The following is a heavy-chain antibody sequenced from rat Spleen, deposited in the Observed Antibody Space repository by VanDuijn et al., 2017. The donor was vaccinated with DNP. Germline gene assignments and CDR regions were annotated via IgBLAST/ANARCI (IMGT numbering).Heavy chain of an antibody. Sequence: EVQLQESGSGLVKPSQSLSLTCSVTGYSITSNYWGWIRKFPGNKMEYIGHISYSGSTNYNPSLRSRISITRDTSKNHFFLHLNSVTTEDTATYYCARWTRYFDYWGQGAMVTVSS. J-gene: IGHJ2*01. D-gene: IGHD1-7*01. CDR2: ISYSGST. V-gene: IGHV3-1*01. CDR3: ARWTRYFDY. CDR1: GYSITSNY.